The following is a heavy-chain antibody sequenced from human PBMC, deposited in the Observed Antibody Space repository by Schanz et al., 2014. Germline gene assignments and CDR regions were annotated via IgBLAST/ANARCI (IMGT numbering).Heavy chain of an antibody. CDR1: GFTVSTNY. J-gene: IGHJ6*02. CDR3: AKCSPKYYYYGTDV. D-gene: IGHD3-10*01. V-gene: IGHV3-66*02. Sequence: EVQLVESGGGLIHPGGSLRLSCAVSGFTVSTNYMTWVRQAPGKGLECVSVLYTGGSTFYAESVRGRFFISRDSSKNTLYLQMNSLRAEDTAVYYCAKCSPKYYYYGTDVWGQGTMVTVS. CDR2: LYTGGST.